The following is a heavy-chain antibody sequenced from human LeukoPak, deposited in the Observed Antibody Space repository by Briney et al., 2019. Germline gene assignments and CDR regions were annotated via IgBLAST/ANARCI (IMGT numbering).Heavy chain of an antibody. D-gene: IGHD4-17*01. CDR1: GYNFPNYW. CDR3: ARPMHMTTGEDY. Sequence: GESLKISCKGSGYNFPNYWIGWVRQMPGKGLDWMGIIYPGDSDTRYSPSFQGQVTISADMSISTAYLQWSSLKASDTAMYYCARPMHMTTGEDYWGQGTLVTVSS. CDR2: IYPGDSDT. J-gene: IGHJ4*02. V-gene: IGHV5-51*01.